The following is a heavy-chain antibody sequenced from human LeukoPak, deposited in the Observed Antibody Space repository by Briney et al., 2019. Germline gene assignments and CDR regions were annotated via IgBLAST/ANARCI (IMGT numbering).Heavy chain of an antibody. V-gene: IGHV6-1*01. CDR1: GDSVSSNSAA. CDR2: TYYRTKWYN. Sequence: SQTLSLTCAISGDSVSSNSAAWNWIRQSPSRGLEWLGRTYYRTKWYNDYAVSVKSRITINPDTSKNQFSLQLNSVTPEDTAVYYCARDPLRLYYYDSSGYYYYGMDVWGQGTTVTLSS. J-gene: IGHJ6*02. D-gene: IGHD3-22*01. CDR3: ARDPLRLYYYDSSGYYYYGMDV.